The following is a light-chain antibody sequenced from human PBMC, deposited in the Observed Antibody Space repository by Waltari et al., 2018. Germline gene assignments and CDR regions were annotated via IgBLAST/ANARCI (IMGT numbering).Light chain of an antibody. V-gene: IGLV1-40*01. J-gene: IGLJ2*01. Sequence: QSVLTQPPSVSGAPGQRVTISCTGSSSNIGAGYDVHWYQQLPGRAPKLLIYGNTNGPPGCPDRFSGAKSGTSASLAITGLQAEDEADYYCQSYDNSLTVLFGGGTKLTVL. CDR1: SSNIGAGYD. CDR3: QSYDNSLTVL. CDR2: GNT.